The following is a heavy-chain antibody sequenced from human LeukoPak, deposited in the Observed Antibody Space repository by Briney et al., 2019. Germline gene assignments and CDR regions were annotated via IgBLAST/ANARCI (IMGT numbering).Heavy chain of an antibody. J-gene: IGHJ4*02. CDR2: ISSSGSTI. CDR1: GFTFSDYY. D-gene: IGHD6-13*01. V-gene: IGHV3-11*01. CDR3: ARDRYSSSWYLDY. Sequence: GGSLRLSCAASGFTFSDYYMSWIRQAPGKGLEWVSYISSSGSTIYYADSVKGRFTISRDNAKNSLYLQMNSLRAEDTAVYYCARDRYSSSWYLDYWGQGTLVTVSS.